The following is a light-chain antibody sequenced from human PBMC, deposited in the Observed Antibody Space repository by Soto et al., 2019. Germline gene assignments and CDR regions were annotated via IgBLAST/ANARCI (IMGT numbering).Light chain of an antibody. CDR3: MQSLQTPRT. Sequence: DIAMTQSPLSLPVTPGEPASISCRSSQSLLHSTGYNYLDWYLQKPGQSPQLLIYLGSNRASGVPDRFSGTGSGTDFTLKISRVEAEDVGVYYCMQSLQTPRTFGQGTKVEIK. CDR2: LGS. J-gene: IGKJ1*01. CDR1: QSLLHSTGYNY. V-gene: IGKV2-28*01.